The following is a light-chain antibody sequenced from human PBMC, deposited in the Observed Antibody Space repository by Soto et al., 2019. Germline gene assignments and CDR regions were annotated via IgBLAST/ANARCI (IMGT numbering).Light chain of an antibody. V-gene: IGLV2-8*01. CDR3: SSYAGSNNLV. CDR1: SSDVGGYNY. J-gene: IGLJ2*01. Sequence: SALTQPPSASGSPGQSVTISCTGTSSDVGGYNYVSWYQQHPGKAPKLMIYEVSKWPSGVPDRFSGSKSGNTASLTVSGLQAEDEADYYCSSYAGSNNLVFGGGTQLTVL. CDR2: EVS.